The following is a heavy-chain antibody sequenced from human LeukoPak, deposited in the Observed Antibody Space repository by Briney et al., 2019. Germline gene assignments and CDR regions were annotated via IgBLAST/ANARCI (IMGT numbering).Heavy chain of an antibody. Sequence: ASVKVSCKASSYTFTSYGISWVRQAPGQGLEWMGWISAFNGNTNYAQKLQGRVTMTTDTSASTAYMELRSLKSDDTAMYYCARGGNWGGAYRAFDYGGQGPLVTVSS. CDR3: ARGGNWGGAYRAFDY. V-gene: IGHV1-18*01. CDR2: ISAFNGNT. CDR1: SYTFTSYG. D-gene: IGHD7-27*01. J-gene: IGHJ4*02.